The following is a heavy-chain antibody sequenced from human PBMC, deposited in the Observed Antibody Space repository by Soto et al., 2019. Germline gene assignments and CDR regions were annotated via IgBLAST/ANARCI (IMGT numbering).Heavy chain of an antibody. J-gene: IGHJ6*02. CDR1: RFIFSSYW. CDR2: INSDGSNT. CDR3: ARLGGYCSTTSCYEYGMDV. V-gene: IGHV3-74*01. D-gene: IGHD2-2*01. Sequence: GGALRVSCSASRFIFSSYWMHWVRQAPGKGLVWVSRINSDGSNTGYADSVKGRFTISRDNAKNTLYLQMNSLRADDTAVYYCARLGGYCSTTSCYEYGMDVWGQGTTVTVSS.